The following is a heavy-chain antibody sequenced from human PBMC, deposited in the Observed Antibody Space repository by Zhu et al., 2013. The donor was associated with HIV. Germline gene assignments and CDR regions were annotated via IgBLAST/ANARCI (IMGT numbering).Heavy chain of an antibody. V-gene: IGHV3-30*18. CDR2: ISYDGSNK. J-gene: IGHJ6*02. D-gene: IGHD2-2*01. CDR3: ANVPYQLRKGAHHYGMDV. Sequence: VQLVESGGGVVQPGRSLRLSCAASGFTFSSYGMHWVRQAPGKGLEWVAVISYDGSNKYYADSAKGRFTISRDNSKNTLYLQMNSLRAEDTAVYYCANVPYQLRKGAHHYGMDVWGQGTTVTVSS. CDR1: GFTFSSYG.